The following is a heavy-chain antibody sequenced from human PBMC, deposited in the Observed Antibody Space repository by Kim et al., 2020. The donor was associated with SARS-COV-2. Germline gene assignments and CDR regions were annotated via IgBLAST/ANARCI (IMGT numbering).Heavy chain of an antibody. V-gene: IGHV1-69*04. Sequence: AQKFQGRVTITADKSTSTAYMELSSLRSEDTAVYYCAKGIAVPVPYYMDVWGKGTTVTVSS. CDR3: AKGIAVPVPYYMDV. D-gene: IGHD6-19*01. J-gene: IGHJ6*03.